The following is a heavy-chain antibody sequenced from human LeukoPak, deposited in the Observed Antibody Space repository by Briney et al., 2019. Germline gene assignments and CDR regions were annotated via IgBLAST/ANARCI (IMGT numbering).Heavy chain of an antibody. D-gene: IGHD6-13*01. CDR1: GFTFSSYA. Sequence: PGGSLRLSCAASGFTFSSYAMSWVRQAPGKGLEWVSGISGSGDNTCYADSVKGRFTISRDNSKNTQYLQMNSLRAEDTAVYYCARERIAAAAPYYYYGMDVWGQGTTVTVSS. CDR3: ARERIAAAAPYYYYGMDV. V-gene: IGHV3-23*01. CDR2: ISGSGDNT. J-gene: IGHJ6*02.